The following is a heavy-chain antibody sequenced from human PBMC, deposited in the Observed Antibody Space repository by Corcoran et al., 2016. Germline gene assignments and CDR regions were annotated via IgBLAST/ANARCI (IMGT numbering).Heavy chain of an antibody. CDR2: ISYDGSNK. CDR1: GFTFSSYD. J-gene: IGHJ4*02. CDR3: ARSIAAAGKPFDY. V-gene: IGHV3-30*03. D-gene: IGHD6-13*01. Sequence: QVQLMESGGGVVQPGRSLRLSWAASGFTFSSYDMHWVRQAPGKGLEWVAVISYDGSNKYYADSVKGRFTISRDNSKNTLYLQMNSLRAEDTAVYYCARSIAAAGKPFDYWGQGTLVTVSS.